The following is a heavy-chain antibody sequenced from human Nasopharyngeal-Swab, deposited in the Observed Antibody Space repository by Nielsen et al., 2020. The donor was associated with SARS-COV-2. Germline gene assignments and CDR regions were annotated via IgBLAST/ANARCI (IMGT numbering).Heavy chain of an antibody. CDR2: IIPIFGTA. J-gene: IGHJ6*02. D-gene: IGHD6-6*01. V-gene: IGHV1-69*05. CDR1: RGTFSRYA. CDR3: ARRPYSSSSGDYYYGMDV. Sequence: SVKVSCKASRGTFSRYAISWVRQAPGQGLEWMGGIIPIFGTANYEQQFQGRVTITTDESTSTAYMELSRLSSEDTAVYYCARRPYSSSSGDYYYGMDVWGQGTTVTVSS.